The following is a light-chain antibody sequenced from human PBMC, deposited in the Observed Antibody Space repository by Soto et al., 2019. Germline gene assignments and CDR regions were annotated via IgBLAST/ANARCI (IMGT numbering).Light chain of an antibody. J-gene: IGKJ1*01. CDR3: QQYDNLWT. CDR2: DAS. V-gene: IGKV1-5*01. Sequence: DIQMTQSPSTLSASVGDRVTITCRASQSISGYLAWYQQRPGKAPQLLIYDASSLQTGVPSRFSGSGSGTEFTLTISSLQPDDFATYYCQQYDNLWTFGQGTKVDIK. CDR1: QSISGY.